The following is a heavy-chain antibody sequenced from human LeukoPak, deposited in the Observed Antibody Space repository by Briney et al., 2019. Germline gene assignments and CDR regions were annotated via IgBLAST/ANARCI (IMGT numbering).Heavy chain of an antibody. J-gene: IGHJ4*02. Sequence: ASVKVSCKASGYTLTSYAMNWVRQAPGQGLEWMGWINTNTGNPTYAQGFTGRFVFSLDTSVSTAYLQISGLKAEDTAVYYCARDPHSYGDYVNDYWGQGTLVTVSS. CDR1: GYTLTSYA. D-gene: IGHD4-17*01. CDR3: ARDPHSYGDYVNDY. V-gene: IGHV7-4-1*02. CDR2: INTNTGNP.